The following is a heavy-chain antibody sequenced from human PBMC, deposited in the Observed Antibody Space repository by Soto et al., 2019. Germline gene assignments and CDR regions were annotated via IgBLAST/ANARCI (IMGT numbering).Heavy chain of an antibody. CDR1: GFTFSMYW. V-gene: IGHV3-74*03. Sequence: EVQLVESGGGLVQPGGSLRLSCAASGFTFSMYWMHWVRQAPGKGLLWVSRINGDGTDKTYADSVKGRFTISRDNTKNTVYMRRNGRRAEDTALYYCAREVGSGSGSYSLDYWGQETLVTVSS. J-gene: IGHJ4*02. D-gene: IGHD1-26*01. CDR2: INGDGTDK. CDR3: AREVGSGSGSYSLDY.